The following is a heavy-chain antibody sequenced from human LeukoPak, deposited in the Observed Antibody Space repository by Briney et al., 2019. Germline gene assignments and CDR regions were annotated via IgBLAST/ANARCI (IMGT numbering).Heavy chain of an antibody. Sequence: GGSLRLSCAASGFTFSSYAMSWVRQAPGKGLEWVSAISGSGGSTYYADSVKGRFTISRDNSKNTLYLQMNSLRAEDTAVYYCAKDQGWDVWAAAGTLDYWGQGTLVTVSS. CDR3: AKDQGWDVWAAAGTLDY. CDR1: GFTFSSYA. CDR2: ISGSGGST. V-gene: IGHV3-23*01. D-gene: IGHD6-13*01. J-gene: IGHJ4*02.